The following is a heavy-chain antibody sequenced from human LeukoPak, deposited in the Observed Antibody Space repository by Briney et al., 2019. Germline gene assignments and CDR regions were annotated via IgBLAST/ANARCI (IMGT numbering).Heavy chain of an antibody. V-gene: IGHV1-69*13. D-gene: IGHD6-13*01. J-gene: IGHJ5*02. CDR1: GGTFSSYA. CDR2: ITPIFGTA. Sequence: GASVKVSCKASGGTFSSYAISWVRQAPGQGLEWMGGITPIFGTANYAQKFQGRVTITADESTSTAYMELSSLRSEDTAVYYCARDQAAAGTSWFDPWGQGTLVTVSS. CDR3: ARDQAAAGTSWFDP.